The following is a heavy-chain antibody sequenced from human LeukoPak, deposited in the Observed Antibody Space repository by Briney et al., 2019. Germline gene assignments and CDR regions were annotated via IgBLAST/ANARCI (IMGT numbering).Heavy chain of an antibody. CDR1: GYSISSGYY. Sequence: SETLSLTCIVSGYSISSGYYWGWIRPPPGKGLEWIGNIHHTGSTYYNPSLKSRVTISVDTSKNQLSLKLSSVTAADTAVYYCARVAAGIGFFQHWGQGTLVTVSS. CDR3: ARVAAGIGFFQH. J-gene: IGHJ1*01. CDR2: IHHTGST. V-gene: IGHV4-38-2*02. D-gene: IGHD6-13*01.